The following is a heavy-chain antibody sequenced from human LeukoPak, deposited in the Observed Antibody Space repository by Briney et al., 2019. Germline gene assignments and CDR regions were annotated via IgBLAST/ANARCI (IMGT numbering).Heavy chain of an antibody. Sequence: GGSLRLSCAAPGFTFSDYYMSSIRQAPGKGLEWVSYICDSGRTIYYADSVKGRFTISRDNAKNSVYLQMNNLRAEDTAVYYCARDRLGDYDHSGYYDKWGQGTLVTVSS. D-gene: IGHD3-22*01. V-gene: IGHV3-11*01. J-gene: IGHJ4*02. CDR3: ARDRLGDYDHSGYYDK. CDR2: ICDSGRTI. CDR1: GFTFSDYY.